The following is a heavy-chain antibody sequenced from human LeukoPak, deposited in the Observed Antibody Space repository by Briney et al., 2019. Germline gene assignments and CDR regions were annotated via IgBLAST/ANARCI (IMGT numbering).Heavy chain of an antibody. CDR3: AKASGSAAGYMYYFDY. CDR2: IRYDGSNK. CDR1: GFTFSSYG. J-gene: IGHJ4*02. D-gene: IGHD6-13*01. Sequence: PGGSLRLSCAASGFTFSSYGMHWVRQAPGKGLEWVAFIRYDGSNKYYADSVKGRFTVSRDNSKNTLYLQMNSLRAEDTAVYYCAKASGSAAGYMYYFDYWGQGTLVTVSS. V-gene: IGHV3-30*02.